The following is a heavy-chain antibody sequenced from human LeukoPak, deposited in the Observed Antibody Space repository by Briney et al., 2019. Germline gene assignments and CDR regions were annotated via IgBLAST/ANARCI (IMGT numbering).Heavy chain of an antibody. CDR3: ARVVTMVGHFDY. D-gene: IGHD3-10*02. V-gene: IGHV1-2*02. J-gene: IGHJ4*02. CDR1: GYTFTGYY. Sequence: GASVKVSCKASGYTFTGYYMHWVRQAPGQGLEWMGWINPNRGGTNYAQKFQSRVTMTRDTSISTAYMELSRLRSDDTAVYYCARVVTMVGHFDYWGQGTLVTVSS. CDR2: INPNRGGT.